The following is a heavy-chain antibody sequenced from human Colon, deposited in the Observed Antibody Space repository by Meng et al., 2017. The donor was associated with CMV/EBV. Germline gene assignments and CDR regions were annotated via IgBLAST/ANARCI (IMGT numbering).Heavy chain of an antibody. CDR1: GGTFGNYG. Sequence: SVKVSCKASGGTFGNYGITWVRQAPGQGLEWMGGIIPVFGKTSYAQKFQGRVTVTTDEFTTTVFMELSSLRSDDTAVYYCTRGSEVVADNTFDYWGQGTMVTVSS. D-gene: IGHD2-15*01. J-gene: IGHJ4*03. CDR2: IIPVFGKT. CDR3: TRGSEVVADNTFDY. V-gene: IGHV1-69*05.